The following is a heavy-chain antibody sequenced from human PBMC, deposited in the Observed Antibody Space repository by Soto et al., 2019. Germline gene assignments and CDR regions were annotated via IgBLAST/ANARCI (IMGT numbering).Heavy chain of an antibody. CDR2: ISSSGSTI. CDR3: ASSGWYSYFDY. CDR1: GFTISDYY. D-gene: IGHD6-19*01. Sequence: GGSLILSCAASGFTISDYYMSRIRQAPGKGLEWVSYISSSGSTIYYADSVKGRFTISRDNAKNSLYLQMNSLRADDTAVYYCASSGWYSYFDYWGQGTLVTVSS. J-gene: IGHJ4*02. V-gene: IGHV3-11*01.